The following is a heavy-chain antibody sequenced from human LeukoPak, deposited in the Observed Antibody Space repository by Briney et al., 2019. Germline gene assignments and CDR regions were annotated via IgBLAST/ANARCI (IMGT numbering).Heavy chain of an antibody. D-gene: IGHD3-3*01. J-gene: IGHJ4*02. CDR1: GGSISGYY. CDR2: IYYSGAT. Sequence: SETLSLTCTVSGGSISGYYWSWIRQPPGKRLEWIGYIYYSGATNYNPSLKSRVTISVDTSKNQFSLKLSSVTAADTAVYYCAREKTFLDYWGQGTLVTVSS. CDR3: AREKTFLDY. V-gene: IGHV4-59*12.